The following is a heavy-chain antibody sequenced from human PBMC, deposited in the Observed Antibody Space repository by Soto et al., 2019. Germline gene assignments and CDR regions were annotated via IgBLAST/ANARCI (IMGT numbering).Heavy chain of an antibody. CDR1: GGTFSSYA. Sequence: VASVKVSCKASGGTFSSYAISWVRQAPGQGLEWMGGIIPIFGTANYAQKFQGRVTITADESTSTAYMELSSLRSEDTAVYYCARDPEIRYCSGGSCYSVWGQGTLVTVSS. D-gene: IGHD2-15*01. J-gene: IGHJ4*02. V-gene: IGHV1-69*13. CDR2: IIPIFGTA. CDR3: ARDPEIRYCSGGSCYSV.